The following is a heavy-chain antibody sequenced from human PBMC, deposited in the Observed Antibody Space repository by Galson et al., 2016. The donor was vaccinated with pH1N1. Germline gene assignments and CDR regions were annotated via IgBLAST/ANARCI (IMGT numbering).Heavy chain of an antibody. CDR3: ARDMTSLLRGASYFDN. Sequence: ETLSLTCTVSGGSISSHYWRWIRQPPGKGLEYIGYISYDGRTNYSPSLKRRVTMSVNTSKNQFSLSLNSVTAADTAVYDCARDMTSLLRGASYFDNWGPGTPVTFSS. D-gene: IGHD3-10*01. V-gene: IGHV4-59*11. CDR1: GGSISSHY. J-gene: IGHJ4*02. CDR2: ISYDGRT.